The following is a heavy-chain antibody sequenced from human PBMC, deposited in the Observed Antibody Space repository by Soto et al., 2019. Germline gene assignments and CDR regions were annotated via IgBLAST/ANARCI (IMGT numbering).Heavy chain of an antibody. CDR1: GFMFSSAW. D-gene: IGHD1-1*01. V-gene: IGHV3-15*01. Sequence: HLVESGGDLVKPGGSLRLSCAASGFMFSSAWMSWVRQAPGKGLEWVGRIKSKRDGGTKDYAPPVKGRFVISRDDSKNTLYLQMNSLKTADTAVYYCVEGWNDFWGQGTLVAVSS. J-gene: IGHJ4*02. CDR3: VEGWNDF. CDR2: IKSKRDGGTK.